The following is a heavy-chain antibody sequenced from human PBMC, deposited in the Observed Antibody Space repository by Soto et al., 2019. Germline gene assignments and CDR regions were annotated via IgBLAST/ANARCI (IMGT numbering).Heavy chain of an antibody. CDR3: ARSLEGTTVTNWFDP. V-gene: IGHV1-69*01. J-gene: IGHJ5*02. Sequence: QVQLVQSGAEVKKPGSSVKVSCKASADTFNSYSLSWLRQAPGQRLEWMGGITPVFGTADYEQSFEERLTITADDSTSTASMELSSLRSDDTAVYYCARSLEGTTVTNWFDPWGQGALVTVSS. CDR2: ITPVFGTA. D-gene: IGHD4-17*01. CDR1: ADTFNSYS.